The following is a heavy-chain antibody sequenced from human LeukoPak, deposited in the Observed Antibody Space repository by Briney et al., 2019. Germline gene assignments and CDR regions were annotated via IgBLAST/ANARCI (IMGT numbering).Heavy chain of an antibody. CDR1: GYTFTSYY. CDR2: INPNSGGT. J-gene: IGHJ4*02. Sequence: GASVTVSCKASGYTFTSYYMHWVRQAPGEGLEWMGWINPNSGGTNYEQKFQGRVTMTRDTSISTAYMELSRLRSDDTAVYYCARVLNDSSGYNYPYWGQGTLVTVSS. CDR3: ARVLNDSSGYNYPY. V-gene: IGHV1-2*02. D-gene: IGHD3-22*01.